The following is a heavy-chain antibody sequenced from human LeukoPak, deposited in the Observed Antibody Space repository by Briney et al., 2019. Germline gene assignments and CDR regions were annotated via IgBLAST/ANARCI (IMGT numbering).Heavy chain of an antibody. D-gene: IGHD3-10*01. V-gene: IGHV3-23*01. CDR1: GFTFSSYA. CDR2: ISGSGGST. CDR3: ARAVLRGIITF. Sequence: GGSLRLSCAASGFTFSSYAMSWVRQAPGKGLEWVSAISGSGGSTYYADSVKGRFTISRDNSKNTLYLQMNSLRAEDTAVYFCARAVLRGIITFWGQGTLVTVSS. J-gene: IGHJ4*02.